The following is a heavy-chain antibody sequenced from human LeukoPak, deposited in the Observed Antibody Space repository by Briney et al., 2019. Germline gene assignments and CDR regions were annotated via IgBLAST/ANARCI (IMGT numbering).Heavy chain of an antibody. Sequence: GGSLRLSCAASGFTVSSNYMSWVRQAPGKGLEWVSAISGSGGSTYYADSVKGRFTISRDNSKNTLYLQMNSLRAEDTAVYYCAKDRVVVVPSGIDYWGQGTLVTVSS. CDR2: ISGSGGST. J-gene: IGHJ4*02. V-gene: IGHV3-23*01. CDR3: AKDRVVVVPSGIDY. CDR1: GFTVSSNY. D-gene: IGHD2-2*01.